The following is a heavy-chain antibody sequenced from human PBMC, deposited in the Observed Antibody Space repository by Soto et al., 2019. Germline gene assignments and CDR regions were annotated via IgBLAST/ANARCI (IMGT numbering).Heavy chain of an antibody. J-gene: IGHJ4*02. V-gene: IGHV4-31*03. Sequence: SETLSLTCTVSGGSISSGGYYWSWIRQHPGKGLEWIGYIYYSGSTYYNPSLKSRVTISVDTSKNQFSLKLSSVTAADTAVYYCARGVTLVRGVIHTTYFDYLGQGALVTGSS. D-gene: IGHD3-10*01. CDR1: GGSISSGGYY. CDR3: ARGVTLVRGVIHTTYFDY. CDR2: IYYSGST.